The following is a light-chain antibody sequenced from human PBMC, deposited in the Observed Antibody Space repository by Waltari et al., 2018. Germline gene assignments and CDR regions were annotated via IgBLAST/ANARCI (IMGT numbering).Light chain of an antibody. Sequence: DIVLTQSPGTLALSPGERATLPCRASQSVGRALAWYQQKPGQAPRLLIYDASSRATGIPDRFSGSGSGTDFSLTISRVEPEDFAVYYCQMYVRLPVTFGQGTKVEVK. CDR3: QMYVRLPVT. V-gene: IGKV3-20*01. CDR1: QSVGRA. J-gene: IGKJ1*01. CDR2: DAS.